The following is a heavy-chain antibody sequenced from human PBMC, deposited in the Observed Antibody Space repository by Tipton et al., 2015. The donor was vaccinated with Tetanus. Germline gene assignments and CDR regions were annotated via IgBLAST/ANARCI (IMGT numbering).Heavy chain of an antibody. D-gene: IGHD2-2*02. CDR2: IYYSGST. V-gene: IGHV4-39*01. CDR1: GGSISSSSYY. J-gene: IGHJ6*02. Sequence: TLSLTCTVSGGSISSSSYYWGWIRQPPGKGLEWIGSIYYSGSTYYNPSLKSRVTISVDTSKNQFSLKLSSVTAADTAVYYCARGGYCSSTSCYMSYYYYGMDVWGQGTTVTVSS. CDR3: ARGGYCSSTSCYMSYYYYGMDV.